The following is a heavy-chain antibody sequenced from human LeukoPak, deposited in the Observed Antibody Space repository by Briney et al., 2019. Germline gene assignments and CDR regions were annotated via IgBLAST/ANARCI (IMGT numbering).Heavy chain of an antibody. CDR3: ARALSTSWPFYYYSGLDV. D-gene: IGHD6-13*01. Sequence: GGSLRLSCAASGFTFSRYAMHWVRQAPGKGREWVAVISSDGSKTYFADSVKGRFTISRDNSKNTLYLQMNSLRADDTAVFYCARALSTSWPFYYYSGLDVWGQGTTVTVSS. CDR2: ISSDGSKT. CDR1: GFTFSRYA. J-gene: IGHJ6*02. V-gene: IGHV3-30*04.